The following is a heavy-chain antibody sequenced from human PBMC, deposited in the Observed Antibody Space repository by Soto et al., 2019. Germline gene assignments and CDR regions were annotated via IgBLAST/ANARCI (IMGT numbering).Heavy chain of an antibody. CDR2: TYYKSKWYN. J-gene: IGHJ6*02. CDR1: GDSVSSNSAV. CDR3: ALAYLPGWPSYYSHGLDV. D-gene: IGHD6-19*01. Sequence: SPTLSLTCAISGDSVSSNSAVWSWIRQSPSRGLEWLGRTYYKSKWYNDYAVSVKSRVTIKPDTSKNLVSLQLYSVSPEDSALHSSALAYLPGWPSYYSHGLDVWRQGTAILVSS. V-gene: IGHV6-1*01.